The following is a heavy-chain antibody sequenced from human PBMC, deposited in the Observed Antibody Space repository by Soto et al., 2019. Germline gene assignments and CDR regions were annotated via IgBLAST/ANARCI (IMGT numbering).Heavy chain of an antibody. J-gene: IGHJ5*02. CDR3: TRDLMDVVPPADDLFDP. V-gene: IGHV3-53*01. CDR2: IYTGDTP. CDR1: RFTVGSSY. D-gene: IGHD2-2*01. Sequence: PGGSLRLSCAASRFTVGSSYVSWVRQAPGKGLEWVSVIYTGDTPYYADSVKGRFTISRDDSKNTPYLQMNSLRVEDTAVYYCTRDLMDVVPPADDLFDPWGQGILVTVSS.